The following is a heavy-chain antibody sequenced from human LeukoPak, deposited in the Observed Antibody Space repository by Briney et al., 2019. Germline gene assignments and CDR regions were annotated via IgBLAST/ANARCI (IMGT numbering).Heavy chain of an antibody. J-gene: IGHJ4*02. Sequence: GGSLRLSCAASGFTFSSYWMHWVRQAPGKGLVWVSRINSDGSSTSYADSVKGRFTISRDNAKNTLYLQMNSLRAEDTAVYYCARFSRVVGYVDYWGQGTLVTVSS. CDR2: INSDGSST. CDR3: ARFSRVVGYVDY. V-gene: IGHV3-74*01. D-gene: IGHD2-2*01. CDR1: GFTFSSYW.